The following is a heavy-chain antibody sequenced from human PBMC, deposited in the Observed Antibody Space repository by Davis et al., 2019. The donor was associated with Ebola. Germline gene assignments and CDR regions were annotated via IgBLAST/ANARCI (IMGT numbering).Heavy chain of an antibody. J-gene: IGHJ4*02. CDR2: ISGSGGST. D-gene: IGHD3-3*01. Sequence: GESLKISCAASGFTFSSYAMSWVRQAPGKGLEWVSAISGSGGSTYYADSVKGRFTISRDNSKNTLYLQMNSLRAEDTAVYYCAKDPWYDFWSGYTFDYWGQGTLVTVSS. CDR3: AKDPWYDFWSGYTFDY. V-gene: IGHV3-23*01. CDR1: GFTFSSYA.